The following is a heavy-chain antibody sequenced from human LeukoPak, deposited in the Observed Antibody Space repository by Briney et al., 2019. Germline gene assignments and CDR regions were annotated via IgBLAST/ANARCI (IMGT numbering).Heavy chain of an antibody. Sequence: GGSLRLSCAASGFTVSSNYMSWVRQAPGKGLEWVSVIYSSGMTYHADSVKGRFTISRDNSKNTLYLHMNSLRAEDTAVYYCARDLYGVSHDYWGQGTLVTVSS. CDR1: GFTVSSNY. V-gene: IGHV3-53*01. J-gene: IGHJ4*02. D-gene: IGHD4-17*01. CDR2: IYSSGMT. CDR3: ARDLYGVSHDY.